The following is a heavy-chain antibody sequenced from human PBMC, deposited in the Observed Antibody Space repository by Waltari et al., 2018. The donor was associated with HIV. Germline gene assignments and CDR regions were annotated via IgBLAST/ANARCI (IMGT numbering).Heavy chain of an antibody. CDR2: IYTSGCT. D-gene: IGHD6-19*01. Sequence: QVQLQESGPGLVKPSETLSLTCTVSGGSISSYYWSWIRQPAGKGLEWIGRIYTSGCTNYNPSLKSRVTMSIDTSKNQFSLKLSSVTAADTAVYYCARDGGIAVAGTLSYWGQGTLVTVSS. V-gene: IGHV4-4*07. CDR3: ARDGGIAVAGTLSY. J-gene: IGHJ4*02. CDR1: GGSISSYY.